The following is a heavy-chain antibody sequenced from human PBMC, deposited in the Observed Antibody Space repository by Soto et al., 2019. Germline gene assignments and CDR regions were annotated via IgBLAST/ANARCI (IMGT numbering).Heavy chain of an antibody. J-gene: IGHJ4*02. Sequence: ASVKLSCKASRYTFTNNGISWVRQAPGQGLEWMGWISAYNGNTNYAQKLQGRVTVTTDTSTSTAYMELRSLRSDDTAVYYCARADFFYDSSAMDPVDYWGQGTLVTVSS. D-gene: IGHD3-22*01. CDR3: ARADFFYDSSAMDPVDY. CDR1: RYTFTNNG. CDR2: ISAYNGNT. V-gene: IGHV1-18*01.